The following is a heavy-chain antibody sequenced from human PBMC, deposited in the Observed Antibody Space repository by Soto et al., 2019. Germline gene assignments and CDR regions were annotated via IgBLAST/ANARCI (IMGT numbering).Heavy chain of an antibody. D-gene: IGHD3-9*01. Sequence: ASVKVSCKASGYTFTSYYMHWVRQAPGQGLEWMGIINPSGGRTSYAKKFQGKVTMTRDTSTSTVYMELSSLRSENTTVNYCAIFGDILTGYPDYWGQGTLVTVSS. J-gene: IGHJ4*02. CDR2: INPSGGRT. CDR3: AIFGDILTGYPDY. V-gene: IGHV1-46*01. CDR1: GYTFTSYY.